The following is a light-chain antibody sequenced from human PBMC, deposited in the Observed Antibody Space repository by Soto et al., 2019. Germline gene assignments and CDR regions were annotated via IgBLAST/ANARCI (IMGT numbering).Light chain of an antibody. J-gene: IGKJ4*01. CDR1: QGISSW. V-gene: IGKV1-12*01. CDR3: QQSNRFPRT. Sequence: DIQMTQSPSSVSASVGDRVTITCRASQGISSWLAWYQQKPGKAPKLLIYAASSLQSGVPSRVSGSGAAADFNLPVSSRQPQDFATYYCQQSNRFPRTVRGGTKVEL. CDR2: AAS.